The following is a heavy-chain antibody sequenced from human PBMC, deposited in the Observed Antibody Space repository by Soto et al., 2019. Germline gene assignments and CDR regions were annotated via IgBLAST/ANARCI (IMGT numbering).Heavy chain of an antibody. D-gene: IGHD3-9*01. V-gene: IGHV3-48*01. CDR2: ISSSSSTI. CDR1: GFTFSSYS. J-gene: IGHJ4*02. Sequence: GGSLRLSCAASGFTFSSYSMNWVRQAPGKGLEWVSYISSSSSTIYYADSVKGRFTISRDNAKNSLYLQMNSLRAEDTAVYYCARDRDILTGYPLDYWGQGTLVPVSS. CDR3: ARDRDILTGYPLDY.